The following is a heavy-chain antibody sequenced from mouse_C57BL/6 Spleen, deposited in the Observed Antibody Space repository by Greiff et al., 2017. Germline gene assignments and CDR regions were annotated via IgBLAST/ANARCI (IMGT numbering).Heavy chain of an antibody. V-gene: IGHV3-6*01. CDR2: ISYDGSN. CDR1: GYSITSGYY. J-gene: IGHJ2*01. CDR3: ARVLTY. Sequence: EVKLMESGPGLVKPSQSLSLTCSVTGYSITSGYYWNWIRQFPGNKLEWMGYISYDGSNNYNPSLKNRISITRDTSKNQFFLKLNSVTTEDTATYYCARVLTYWGQGTTLTVSS.